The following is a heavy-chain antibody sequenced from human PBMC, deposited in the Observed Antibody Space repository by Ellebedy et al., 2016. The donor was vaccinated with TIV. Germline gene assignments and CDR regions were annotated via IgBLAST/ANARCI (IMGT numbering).Heavy chain of an antibody. D-gene: IGHD1-1*01. J-gene: IGHJ6*03. CDR1: GGSASRYF. CDR3: ARVHCSITTCDYYYMDV. CDR2: IFTSGNF. Sequence: SETLSLXXTVSGGSASRYFWSWIRQPAGKGLEWIGRIFTSGNFNYNPSLMSRVTMSVVASKNQISLRLNSVTAADTAVYYCARVHCSITTCDYYYMDVWGKGTTVTVSS. V-gene: IGHV4-4*07.